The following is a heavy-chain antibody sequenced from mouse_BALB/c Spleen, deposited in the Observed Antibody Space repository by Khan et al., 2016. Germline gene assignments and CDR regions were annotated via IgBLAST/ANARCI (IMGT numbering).Heavy chain of an antibody. D-gene: IGHD1-1*01. V-gene: IGHV14-3*02. CDR3: ARGLYYYGSSYYAMDY. CDR1: GFNIKDTY. J-gene: IGHJ4*01. CDR2: IDPANGNT. Sequence: VQLQQPGAESVKPGASVKLSCTATGFNIKDTYMYWVKQRPEQGLEWIGRIDPANGNTKYVPKFQGKATITTDTSSNTAYLQLSSLTSEDTAVYYGARGLYYYGSSYYAMDYWGQGTSVTVSS.